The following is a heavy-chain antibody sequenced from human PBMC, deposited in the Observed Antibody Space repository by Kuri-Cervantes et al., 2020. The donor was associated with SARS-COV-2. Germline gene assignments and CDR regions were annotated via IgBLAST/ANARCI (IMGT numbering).Heavy chain of an antibody. CDR1: GFLFSASA. J-gene: IGHJ4*02. Sequence: GESLKISCEVSGFLFSASAIHWVRQASGKGLEWVGRVRGKANNYATAYAASVKGRFTISRDDPKSIAYLQMNSLKTEDTAVYYCTRSDFWSGIYFDYWGQGTLVTVSS. CDR3: TRSDFWSGIYFDY. CDR2: VRGKANNYAT. V-gene: IGHV3-73*01. D-gene: IGHD3-3*01.